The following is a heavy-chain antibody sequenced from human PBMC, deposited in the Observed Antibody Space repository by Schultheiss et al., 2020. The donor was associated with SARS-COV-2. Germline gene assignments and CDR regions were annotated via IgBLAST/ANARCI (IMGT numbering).Heavy chain of an antibody. CDR2: ISPNSGGT. D-gene: IGHD3-22*01. CDR3: ARGHDSTRPLDY. J-gene: IGHJ4*02. Sequence: ASVKVSCKASGYTFTDYYMHWVRQAPGQGLEWMGWISPNSGGTNYAQKFQGWVTMTRDTSISTAYMELSRLRSDDTAVYYCARGHDSTRPLDYWGQGTLVTVSS. V-gene: IGHV1-2*04. CDR1: GYTFTDYY.